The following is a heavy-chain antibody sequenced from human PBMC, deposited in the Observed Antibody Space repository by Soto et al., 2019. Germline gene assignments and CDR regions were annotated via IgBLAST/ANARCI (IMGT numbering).Heavy chain of an antibody. CDR1: GGSISTYY. CDR2: IYYSGST. D-gene: IGHD5-12*01. CDR3: ARNLDGYNPYIFDY. V-gene: IGHV4-59*01. Sequence: QVQLQESGPGLVKPSETLSLTCTVSGGSISTYYWSWIRQPPGKGLEWIGYIYYSGSTNYNPSLKSRVTISVDTSKNQFSLKLSSVTAADTAVYYCARNLDGYNPYIFDYWGHGTLVTVSS. J-gene: IGHJ4*01.